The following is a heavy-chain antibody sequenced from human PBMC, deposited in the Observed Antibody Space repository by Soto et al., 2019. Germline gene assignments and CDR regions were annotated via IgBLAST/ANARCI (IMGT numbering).Heavy chain of an antibody. V-gene: IGHV3-30-3*01. D-gene: IGHD2-15*01. CDR1: KFTFSDYA. Sequence: QVQLVESGGGVVQPGRSLRLSCAASKFTFSDYAMHWVRQAPGKGLEWVALISFDGSNNYYADSLKGRFTISRDNSNNTRFLQMNSLRAEDTAVYYCARDPWKGYCSGGYCYAPDYWGQGTLVTVSS. CDR2: ISFDGSNN. J-gene: IGHJ4*02. CDR3: ARDPWKGYCSGGYCYAPDY.